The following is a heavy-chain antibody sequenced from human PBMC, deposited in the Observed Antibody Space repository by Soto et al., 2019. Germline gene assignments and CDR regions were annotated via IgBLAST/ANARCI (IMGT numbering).Heavy chain of an antibody. CDR2: FDPEDGET. V-gene: IGHV1-24*01. CDR3: ATDRVESSSWYDYGMDV. J-gene: IGHJ6*02. Sequence: ASVKVSCKVSGYTLTELSMHWVRQAPGNGLEWMGGFDPEDGETIYAQKLQGRDTMTEDTSTDTAYMELSSLRSEDTAVYYCATDRVESSSWYDYGMDVWGQGTTVTVSS. CDR1: GYTLTELS. D-gene: IGHD6-13*01.